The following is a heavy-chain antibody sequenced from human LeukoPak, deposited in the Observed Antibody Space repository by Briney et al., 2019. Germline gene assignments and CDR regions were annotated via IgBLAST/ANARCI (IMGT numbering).Heavy chain of an antibody. D-gene: IGHD3-10*01. CDR1: GGTFSSYA. CDR2: IIPIFGTA. Sequence: GASVKVSCKASGGTFSSYAISWVRQAPGQGLEWMGGIIPIFGTANYAQKFQGRVTMTEDTSTDTACMELSSLRAEDTAVYYCAKDRGMVSGFGEFYGAFDIWGQGTMVTVSS. V-gene: IGHV1-69*06. J-gene: IGHJ3*02. CDR3: AKDRGMVSGFGEFYGAFDI.